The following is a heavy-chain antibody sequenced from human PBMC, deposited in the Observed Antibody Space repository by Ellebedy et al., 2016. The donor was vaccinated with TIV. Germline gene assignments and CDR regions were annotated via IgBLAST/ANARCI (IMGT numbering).Heavy chain of an antibody. D-gene: IGHD1-26*01. CDR3: AKDVVGGTDTYYYFDK. Sequence: GESLKISCAVSGFTFSSYAMSWVRQAPGKGLEWVSAISGSGGSTYYADSVKGRFTISRDNSKNTLYLHMNKLRAEDTAVYFCAKDVVGGTDTYYYFDKWGQGTLATFSS. V-gene: IGHV3-23*01. CDR1: GFTFSSYA. CDR2: ISGSGGST. J-gene: IGHJ4*02.